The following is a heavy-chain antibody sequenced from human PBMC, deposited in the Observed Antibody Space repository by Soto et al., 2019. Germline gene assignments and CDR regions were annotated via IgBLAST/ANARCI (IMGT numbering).Heavy chain of an antibody. CDR3: ARNYGSGSYYPKYYYYYGMDV. CDR1: GFTFSSYG. CDR2: IWYDGSNK. D-gene: IGHD3-10*01. V-gene: IGHV3-33*01. J-gene: IGHJ6*02. Sequence: GGSLRLSCAASGFTFSSYGMHWVRQAPGKGLEWVAVIWYDGSNKYYADSVKGRFTISRDNSKNTLYLQMNSLRAEDTAVYYCARNYGSGSYYPKYYYYYGMDVWGQGTTVTVSS.